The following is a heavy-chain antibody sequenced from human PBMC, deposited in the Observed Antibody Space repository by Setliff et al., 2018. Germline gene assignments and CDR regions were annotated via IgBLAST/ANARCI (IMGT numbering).Heavy chain of an antibody. CDR2: ISYAGTTA. Sequence: GESLTISCAASGFRFYTFPMHWVRQAPGKGLEWVSFISYAGTTAYYIDSVKGRFAISRDNSKNTLSLQMNNLTPEDSAIYYCARVGWTSDRYYYMDVWGKGTTVTVSS. CDR1: GFRFYTFP. CDR3: ARVGWTSDRYYYMDV. V-gene: IGHV3-30*09. D-gene: IGHD2-21*02. J-gene: IGHJ6*03.